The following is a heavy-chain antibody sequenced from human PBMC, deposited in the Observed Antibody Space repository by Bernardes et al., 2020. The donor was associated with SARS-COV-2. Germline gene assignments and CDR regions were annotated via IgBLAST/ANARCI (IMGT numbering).Heavy chain of an antibody. CDR1: GYTFTSYY. D-gene: IGHD4-17*01. J-gene: IGHJ6*02. V-gene: IGHV1-46*01. Sequence: ASVKVSCKASGYTFTSYYMHWVRQAPGQGLEWMGIINPSGGSTSYAQKFQGRVTMTRDTSTSTVYMELSSLRSEDTAVYYCARDLTVTTGSDYYYGMDVWGQGTTGTGS. CDR3: ARDLTVTTGSDYYYGMDV. CDR2: INPSGGST.